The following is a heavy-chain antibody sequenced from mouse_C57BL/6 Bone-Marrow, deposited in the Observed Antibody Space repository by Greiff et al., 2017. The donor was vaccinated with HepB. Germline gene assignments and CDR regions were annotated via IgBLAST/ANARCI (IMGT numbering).Heavy chain of an antibody. V-gene: IGHV1-53*01. D-gene: IGHD1-1*01. J-gene: IGHJ2*01. CDR2: INPSNGGT. CDR1: GYTFTSYW. Sequence: QVQLQQPGTELVKPGASVKLSCKASGYTFTSYWMPWVKQRPGQGLEWIGNINPSNGGTNYNEKFKSKATLTVDKSSSTAYMQLSSLTSEDSAVYCCARSVLLRYFDYWGQGTTLTVSS. CDR3: ARSVLLRYFDY.